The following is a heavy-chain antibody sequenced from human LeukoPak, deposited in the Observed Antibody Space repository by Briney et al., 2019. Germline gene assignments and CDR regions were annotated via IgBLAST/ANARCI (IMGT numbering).Heavy chain of an antibody. J-gene: IGHJ6*03. CDR2: IIPIFGTA. D-gene: IGHD3-9*01. CDR3: ARDGLYYDILTGSSSRSNYYMDV. V-gene: IGHV1-69*13. CDR1: GGTFSSYA. Sequence: ASVKVSCKASGGTFSSYAISWVRQAPGQGLEWMGGIIPIFGTANYAQKFQGRVTITADESTSTAYMELSSLRSEDTAVYYCARDGLYYDILTGSSSRSNYYMDVWGKGTTVTISS.